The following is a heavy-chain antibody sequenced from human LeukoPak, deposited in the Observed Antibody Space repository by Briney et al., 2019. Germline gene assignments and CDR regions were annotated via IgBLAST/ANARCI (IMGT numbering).Heavy chain of an antibody. CDR1: GGSISSYY. J-gene: IGHJ6*02. D-gene: IGHD1-26*01. CDR2: IYYSGST. V-gene: IGHV4-59*01. Sequence: SETLSLTCTVSGGSISSYYWSWIRQPPGKGLEWIGYIYYSGSTNYNPSLKSRVTISVDTSKNQFSLKLSSVTAADTAVYYCAREKATSGSPPYYYYGMDVWGQGTTVTVSS. CDR3: AREKATSGSPPYYYYGMDV.